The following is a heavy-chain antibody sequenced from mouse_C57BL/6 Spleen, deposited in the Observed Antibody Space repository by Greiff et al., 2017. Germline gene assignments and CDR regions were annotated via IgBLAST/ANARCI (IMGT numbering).Heavy chain of an antibody. J-gene: IGHJ4*01. Sequence: VQGVESGPGLVAPSQSLSITCTVSGFSLTSYAISWVRQPPGKGLEWLGVIWTGGGTNYNSALKSRLSISKDNSKSQVFLKMNSLQTDDTARYYCARSLYYGSSLYAMDYWGQGTSVTVSS. CDR1: GFSLTSYA. D-gene: IGHD1-1*01. CDR2: IWTGGGT. V-gene: IGHV2-9-1*01. CDR3: ARSLYYGSSLYAMDY.